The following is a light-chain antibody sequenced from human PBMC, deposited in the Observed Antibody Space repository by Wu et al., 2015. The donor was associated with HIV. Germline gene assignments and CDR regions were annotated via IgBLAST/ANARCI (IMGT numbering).Light chain of an antibody. CDR3: QQYGGSPPT. V-gene: IGKV3-20*01. CDR2: GAS. CDR1: QSVSSRS. J-gene: IGKJ1*01. Sequence: ETVLTQSPGTLSLSPGERAILSCRASQSVSSRSVAWYQQKPGQAPRLLIYGASSRATGIPDRFSGSGSGTDFTLTISRLEPEDLAVFYCQQYGGSPPTFGQGDQGGNQT.